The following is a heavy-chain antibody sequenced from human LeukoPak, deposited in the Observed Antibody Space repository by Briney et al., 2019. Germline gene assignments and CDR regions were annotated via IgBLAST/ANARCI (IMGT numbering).Heavy chain of an antibody. CDR2: ISYDGGNK. J-gene: IGHJ4*02. CDR1: GFTFSDYG. Sequence: GRSLRLSCAASGFTFSDYGMRWVRQAPGKGLEWVALISYDGGNKSYADSVRDRFTISRDNSKNTLFLQMNSLRIEDTAVYYCAKVFEVRGARRPKDYWGQGTLVIVSS. D-gene: IGHD3-10*01. CDR3: AKVFEVRGARRPKDY. V-gene: IGHV3-30*18.